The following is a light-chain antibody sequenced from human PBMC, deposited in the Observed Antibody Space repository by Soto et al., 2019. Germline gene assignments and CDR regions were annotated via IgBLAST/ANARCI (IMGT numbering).Light chain of an antibody. J-gene: IGKJ1*01. Sequence: DSQMTQSPSTLSSSVGDRVTITCRASQSISRRLAWYQQKPGKAPNLLIYDASTLESGVPSRFSGSGFGTEFTLTISSLQPDDFATYYCQHYSTGWAFGQGTKVDIK. V-gene: IGKV1-5*01. CDR2: DAS. CDR3: QHYSTGWA. CDR1: QSISRR.